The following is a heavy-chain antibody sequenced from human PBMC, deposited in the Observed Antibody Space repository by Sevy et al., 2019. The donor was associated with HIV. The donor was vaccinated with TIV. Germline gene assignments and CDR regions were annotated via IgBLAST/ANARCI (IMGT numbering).Heavy chain of an antibody. CDR3: ATDLIEYQMLTFDY. CDR1: GYTFTNYY. V-gene: IGHV1-2*02. Sequence: ASVKVSCKASGYTFTNYYIHWVRQAPGQGLEWMGWINPNSGATNYAQKFQGRVTMTRDTSISTAYMELGRLRSDDTVLFYCATDLIEYQMLTFDYWGQGTLVTVSS. J-gene: IGHJ4*02. D-gene: IGHD3-16*01. CDR2: INPNSGAT.